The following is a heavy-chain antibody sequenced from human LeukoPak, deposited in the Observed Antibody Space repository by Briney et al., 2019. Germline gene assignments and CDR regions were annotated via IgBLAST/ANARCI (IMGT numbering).Heavy chain of an antibody. D-gene: IGHD2-21*02. CDR2: INPNSGGT. CDR3: ARGAVVTAIYYYYGMDV. CDR1: GYTFTGYY. Sequence: ASVKVSCKASGYTFTGYYMHWVRQAPGQGLEWMGWINPNSGGTNYAQKFQGWVTMTRDTSISTAYMELSRLRSDDTAVYYCARGAVVTAIYYYYGMDVWGQGTTVTVSS. V-gene: IGHV1-2*04. J-gene: IGHJ6*02.